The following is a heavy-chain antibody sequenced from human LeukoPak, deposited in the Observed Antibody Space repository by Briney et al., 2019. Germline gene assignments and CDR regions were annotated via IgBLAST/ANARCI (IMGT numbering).Heavy chain of an antibody. Sequence: PSETLSLTCAVYGGSFSGYYWSWIRQHPGKGLEWIGYIYYSGSTDHNPSLKSRVTISVDTSKNQFSLKLSSVTAADTAVYYCARARDDFWSGYFNWFDPWGQETLVTVSS. D-gene: IGHD3-3*01. V-gene: IGHV4-31*11. CDR3: ARARDDFWSGYFNWFDP. J-gene: IGHJ5*02. CDR1: GGSFSGYY. CDR2: IYYSGST.